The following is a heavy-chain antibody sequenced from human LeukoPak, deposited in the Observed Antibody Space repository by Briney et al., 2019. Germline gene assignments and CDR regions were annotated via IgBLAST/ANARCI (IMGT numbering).Heavy chain of an antibody. CDR1: GFTSTNYA. J-gene: IGHJ4*02. CDR3: AKGAYDYLEIGYFDS. D-gene: IGHD5-12*01. V-gene: IGHV3-23*01. Sequence: QSGGSLRLSCAASGFTSTNYAMNWVRQAPGKGLEWVSILIGSSGSTDYADSVKGRFTISRDNSKNTLFLQMNNLRVEDTAIYYCAKGAYDYLEIGYFDSWGQGTLVTDSS. CDR2: LIGSSGST.